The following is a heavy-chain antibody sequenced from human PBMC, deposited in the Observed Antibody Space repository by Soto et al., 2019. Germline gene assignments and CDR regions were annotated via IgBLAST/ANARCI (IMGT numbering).Heavy chain of an antibody. V-gene: IGHV1-2*02. CDR1: GYTFTDYY. D-gene: IGHD6-19*01. CDR3: AREQSPSSGSPVMCV. Sequence: QVQLVQSGAEVKKPGASVRVSCKASGYTFTDYYMHWVRQAPGQGLEWMGWIKPNRGGTNHAQKFQGRVIMTRDTSISTAYVELNRPRSAGTAVYYCAREQSPSSGSPVMCVWGQGTTVCVSS. CDR2: IKPNRGGT. J-gene: IGHJ6*02.